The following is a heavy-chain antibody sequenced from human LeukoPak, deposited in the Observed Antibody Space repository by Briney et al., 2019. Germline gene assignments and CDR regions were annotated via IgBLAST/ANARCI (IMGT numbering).Heavy chain of an antibody. V-gene: IGHV3-15*01. D-gene: IGHD2/OR15-2a*01. J-gene: IGHJ5*02. CDR2: IKSKSEAGTP. CDR1: GFTFSNAW. CDR3: STLYRLDP. Sequence: YPGGSLRLSCATSGFTFSNAWMSWVRQAPGKGLEWVGRIKSKSEAGTPDYAAPVKGRFTISRDDSKNTLYLQMNNLKTEDTAVYYCSTLYRLDPWGQGTLVTVFS.